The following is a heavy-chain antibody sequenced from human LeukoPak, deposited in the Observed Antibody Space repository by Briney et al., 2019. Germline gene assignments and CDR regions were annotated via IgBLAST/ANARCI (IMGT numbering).Heavy chain of an antibody. CDR3: ARAPDCTSCYNAFDI. V-gene: IGHV4-38-2*01. D-gene: IGHD2-2*02. CDR1: GYSISSGYY. Sequence: PSETLSLTCAVSGYSISSGYYWGWIRQPPGKGLEWIGSIYHSGSTYYNPSLKSRVTISVDTSKNQFSLKLSSVTAADTAVYYCARAPDCTSCYNAFDIWGQGTMVTVSS. CDR2: IYHSGST. J-gene: IGHJ3*02.